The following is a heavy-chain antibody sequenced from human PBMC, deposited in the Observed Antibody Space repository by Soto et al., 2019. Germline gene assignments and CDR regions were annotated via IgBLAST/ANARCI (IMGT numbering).Heavy chain of an antibody. J-gene: IGHJ4*02. Sequence: GESLKISCKGFGYSFSSYWISWVRQMPGKGLEWMGRIDPSDAYTNYSPSFQGHVTISTDKSISTAYLQWSSLRASDTAMYYCARQTPMRDTGLDYWGQGTLVTVSS. CDR2: IDPSDAYT. CDR3: ARQTPMRDTGLDY. D-gene: IGHD5-18*01. V-gene: IGHV5-10-1*01. CDR1: GYSFSSYW.